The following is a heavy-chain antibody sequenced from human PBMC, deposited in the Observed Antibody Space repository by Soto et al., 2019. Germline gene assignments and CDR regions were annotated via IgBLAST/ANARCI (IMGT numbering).Heavy chain of an antibody. CDR3: ARESDDYDYIWGSYRYPLFDY. CDR1: GGSISSYY. D-gene: IGHD3-16*02. Sequence: QVQLQESGPGLVKPSETLSLTCTVSGGSISSYYWSWIRQPPGKGLEWIGYIYYSGSTNYNPSLKSRVTISVDTSKNQFSLKLSSVTAADTAVYYCARESDDYDYIWGSYRYPLFDYWGQGTLVTVSS. J-gene: IGHJ4*02. V-gene: IGHV4-59*01. CDR2: IYYSGST.